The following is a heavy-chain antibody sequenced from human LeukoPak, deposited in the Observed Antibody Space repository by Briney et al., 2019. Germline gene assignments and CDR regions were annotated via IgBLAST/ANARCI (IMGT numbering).Heavy chain of an antibody. V-gene: IGHV4-59*08. CDR2: IYYSGST. J-gene: IGHJ4*02. Sequence: SETLSLTCTVSGVSISGYYWSWIRQPPGKGLEWIGYIYYSGSTIYNPSLKSRVTISVDTSKNQFSLNLTSVTAADTAVYFCTRSRSINYGDYGWFFYWGQGTLVTVS. D-gene: IGHD4-17*01. CDR3: TRSRSINYGDYGWFFY. CDR1: GVSISGYY.